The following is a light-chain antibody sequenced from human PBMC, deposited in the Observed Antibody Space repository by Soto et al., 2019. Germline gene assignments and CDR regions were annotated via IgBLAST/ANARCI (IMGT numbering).Light chain of an antibody. V-gene: IGLV2-8*01. CDR1: SSDVGGYNS. Sequence: QSALTQPPSASGSPGQSVTISCTGTSSDVGGYNSISWYQHHPGNPHKLIIYEVSKRPSGVPDRFSGSKSANTASLTVSVLQHEDEDDYYGSSYGGSNNHVFGTGTKVTVL. CDR3: SSYGGSNNHV. J-gene: IGLJ1*01. CDR2: EVS.